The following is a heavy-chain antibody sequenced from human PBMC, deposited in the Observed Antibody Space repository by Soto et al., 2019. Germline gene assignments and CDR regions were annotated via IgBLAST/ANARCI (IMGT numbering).Heavy chain of an antibody. CDR3: AKVGNRGGSCYGWCYYYYMDV. CDR1: GFTFSSYA. CDR2: ISGSGGST. J-gene: IGHJ6*03. V-gene: IGHV3-23*01. D-gene: IGHD2-2*01. Sequence: GGSLRLSCAASGFTFSSYAMSWVRQAPGKGLEWVSAISGSGGSTYYADSVKGRFTISRDNSKNTLYLQMNSLRAEDTAVYYCAKVGNRGGSCYGWCYYYYMDVWGKGTTVTVSS.